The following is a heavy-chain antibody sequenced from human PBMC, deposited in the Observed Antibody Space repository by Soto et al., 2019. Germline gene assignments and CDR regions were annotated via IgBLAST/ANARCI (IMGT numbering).Heavy chain of an antibody. CDR1: GYTFTSYA. Sequence: ASVKVSCKASGYTFTSYAMHWVRQAPGQRLEWMGWINAGNGNTKYSQKFQGRVTITADESTSTAYMELSSLRSEDTAVYYCAERYARPPYYYDSSGYYVEKEYYYYYYGMDVWGQGTTVTVSS. J-gene: IGHJ6*02. CDR3: AERYARPPYYYDSSGYYVEKEYYYYYYGMDV. V-gene: IGHV1-3*01. CDR2: INAGNGNT. D-gene: IGHD3-22*01.